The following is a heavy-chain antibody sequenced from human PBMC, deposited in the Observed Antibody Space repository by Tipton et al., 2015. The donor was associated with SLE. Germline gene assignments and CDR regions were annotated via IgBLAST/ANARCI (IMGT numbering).Heavy chain of an antibody. J-gene: IGHJ3*02. Sequence: TLSLTCTVSGGSISSGNYYWSWIRQPAGKGLEWIGYIYTSGSTNYNPSLKSRVTISVDTSKNQFSLKLSSVTAADTAVYYCARTYYDILTGYPQDAFDIWGQGTMVTVSS. D-gene: IGHD3-9*01. CDR2: IYTSGST. V-gene: IGHV4-61*09. CDR3: ARTYYDILTGYPQDAFDI. CDR1: GGSISSGNYY.